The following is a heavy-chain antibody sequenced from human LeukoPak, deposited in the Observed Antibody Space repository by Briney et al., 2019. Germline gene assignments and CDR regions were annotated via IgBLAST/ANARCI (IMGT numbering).Heavy chain of an antibody. CDR1: GYSISSGYY. CDR3: ARYKEQQGYYFDY. J-gene: IGHJ4*02. Sequence: PSETLSLTCTVSGYSISSGYYWGWIRQPPGKGLEWIGSIYHSGSTYYNPSLKSRVTISVDTSKNQFSLKLSSVTAADTAVYYCARYKEQQGYYFDYWGQGTLVTVSS. CDR2: IYHSGST. V-gene: IGHV4-38-2*02. D-gene: IGHD1/OR15-1a*01.